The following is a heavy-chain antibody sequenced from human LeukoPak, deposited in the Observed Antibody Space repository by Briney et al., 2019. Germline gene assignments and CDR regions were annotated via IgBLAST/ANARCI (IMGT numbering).Heavy chain of an antibody. Sequence: PSETLSLTCAVSGGSVSGYYWSWIRQPPGKGPEWIGKISHSGSTNYNPSLKSRVTIPVDTSTNQFSLNLSSVTAADTAVYYCARSANAFDIWGQGTMVTVSS. CDR2: ISHSGST. CDR3: ARSANAFDI. CDR1: GGSVSGYY. V-gene: IGHV4-34*01. J-gene: IGHJ3*02.